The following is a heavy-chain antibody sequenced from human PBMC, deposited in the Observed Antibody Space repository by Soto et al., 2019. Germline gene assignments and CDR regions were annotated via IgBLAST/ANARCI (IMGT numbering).Heavy chain of an antibody. V-gene: IGHV2-5*02. CDR2: LYCDDDK. CDR1: GFSLSTSGVG. Sequence: QITLKESGPTLVKPTQTLTLTCTFSGFSLSTSGVGVGWIRQPPGKALEWLALLYCDDDKRYSPSLKSRLTINKDTSKNQAVLTMPNMDPVDTATYYSAHQPTGYDILTGYYIEAKYYFDYWGQGTLVTVSS. D-gene: IGHD3-9*01. CDR3: AHQPTGYDILTGYYIEAKYYFDY. J-gene: IGHJ4*02.